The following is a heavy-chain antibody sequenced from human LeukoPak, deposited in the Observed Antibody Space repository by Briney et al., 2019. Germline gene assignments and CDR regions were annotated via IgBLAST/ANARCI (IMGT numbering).Heavy chain of an antibody. CDR2: ISYDGSNK. D-gene: IGHD2-15*01. CDR1: GFTFSSYA. Sequence: GGSLRLSCAASGFTFSSYAMHWVRQAPGKGLEWAAVISYDGSNKYYADSVKGRFTISRDNSKNTLYLQMNSLRAEDTAVYYCARGQLGYCSGGSCYSVDYWGQGTLVTVSS. CDR3: ARGQLGYCSGGSCYSVDY. J-gene: IGHJ4*02. V-gene: IGHV3-30*04.